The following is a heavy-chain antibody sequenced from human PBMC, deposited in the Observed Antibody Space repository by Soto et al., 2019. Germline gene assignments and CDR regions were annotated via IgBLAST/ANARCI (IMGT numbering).Heavy chain of an antibody. J-gene: IGHJ3*02. D-gene: IGHD2-15*01. CDR1: GLTASSHA. Sequence: EGSLRLPCDGSGLTASSHAMTWFRQAPGKEPEWVSTITADGGTYYADSVKGRFAMSRDTSERTLYLQMNSLGAEDSPAFYCAPRVYCNGGSCHYDACAIRAQGTTVTVSS. V-gene: IGHV3-23*01. CDR3: APRVYCNGGSCHYDACAI. CDR2: ITADGGT.